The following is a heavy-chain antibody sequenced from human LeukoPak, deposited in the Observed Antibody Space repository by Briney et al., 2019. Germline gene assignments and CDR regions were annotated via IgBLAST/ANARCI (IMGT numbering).Heavy chain of an antibody. D-gene: IGHD3-10*01. J-gene: IGHJ5*02. Sequence: PGGSLRLSCAASGFTFSGYWMIWVRQAPGKGLEWVANIREDGSEKYYVDSVKGRFTISRDNAKNSLYLQMNSLRAEDTAVYYSARVGLGVGSGRKASGFDPWGQGTLVTVSS. CDR1: GFTFSGYW. CDR2: IREDGSEK. CDR3: ARVGLGVGSGRKASGFDP. V-gene: IGHV3-7*01.